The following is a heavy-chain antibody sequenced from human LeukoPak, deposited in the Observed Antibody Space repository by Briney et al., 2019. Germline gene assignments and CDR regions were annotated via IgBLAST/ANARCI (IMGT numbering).Heavy chain of an antibody. Sequence: GGSLRLSCAASGLTFSSYWMSWVRQAPGKGLEWVANIKQDGSEKYYVDSVKGRFTISRDNAKNSLYLQMNSLRAEDTAVYYCARREVFRYYYYMDVWGKGTTVTVSS. CDR1: GLTFSSYW. CDR2: IKQDGSEK. V-gene: IGHV3-7*01. D-gene: IGHD3-10*02. CDR3: ARREVFRYYYYMDV. J-gene: IGHJ6*03.